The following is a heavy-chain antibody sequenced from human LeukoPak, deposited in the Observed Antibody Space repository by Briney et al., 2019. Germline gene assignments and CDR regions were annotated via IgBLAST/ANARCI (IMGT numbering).Heavy chain of an antibody. J-gene: IGHJ4*02. D-gene: IGHD3-22*01. Sequence: SETLSLTCAVYGGSFSGYYWSWIRQPPGKGLEWIGEINHSGSTNYNPSLKSRVTISVDTSKNQFSLKLSSVTAADTAVYYCARTGGFVYYDSSGYYYRSHGYYFDYWGQGTLVTVSS. CDR1: GGSFSGYY. CDR2: INHSGST. CDR3: ARTGGFVYYDSSGYYYRSHGYYFDY. V-gene: IGHV4-34*01.